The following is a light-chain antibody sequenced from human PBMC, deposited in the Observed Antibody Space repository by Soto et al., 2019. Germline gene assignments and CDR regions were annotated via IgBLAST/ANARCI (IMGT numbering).Light chain of an antibody. CDR1: QSVSSN. V-gene: IGKV3-15*01. CDR2: GAS. J-gene: IGKJ1*01. CDR3: QQYKNWPQT. Sequence: EIVMTQSPATLSVSPGERATLSCRASQSVSSNLAWYQQKPGQAPRLLIYGASTRATGIPARFSGSGSGTEFTLTISSLQSDEFAVYYCQQYKNWPQTFGQGTKVAIK.